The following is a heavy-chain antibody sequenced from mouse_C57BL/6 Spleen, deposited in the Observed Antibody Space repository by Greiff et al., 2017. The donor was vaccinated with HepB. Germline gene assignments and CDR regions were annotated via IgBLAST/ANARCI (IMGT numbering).Heavy chain of an antibody. Sequence: QLQQSGPELVKPGASVKISCKTSGYSFTDYNMNWVKQNNGKSLEWIGVINPNYGTTRNNQKFKGKATLTVDQSSSTAYMQLNSLTSEDASFYYCARSNWEAWFAYWGQGTLVTVSA. V-gene: IGHV1-39*01. CDR2: INPNYGTT. CDR3: ARSNWEAWFAY. J-gene: IGHJ3*01. D-gene: IGHD4-1*01. CDR1: GYSFTDYN.